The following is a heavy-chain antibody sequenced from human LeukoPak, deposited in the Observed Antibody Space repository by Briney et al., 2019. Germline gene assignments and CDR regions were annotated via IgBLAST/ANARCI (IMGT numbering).Heavy chain of an antibody. CDR3: ARSGDYGESFDS. J-gene: IGHJ4*02. V-gene: IGHV3-11*01. CDR2: ISTSGSSI. CDR1: GFTFSDYY. D-gene: IGHD4-17*01. Sequence: GGSVRLSCAASGFTFSDYYMNWIRQAPGKGLEWVSYISTSGSSIYYADSVKGRFTISRDNAKSSLYLQVNSLRAEDTALYYCARSGDYGESFDSWGQGTLVTVSS.